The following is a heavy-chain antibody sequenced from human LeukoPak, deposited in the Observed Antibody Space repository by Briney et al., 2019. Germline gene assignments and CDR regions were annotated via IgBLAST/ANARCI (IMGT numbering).Heavy chain of an antibody. Sequence: PGGSLRLSCAASGFSFSGAWMNWVRQAPGKGLEWVAVISYDGSNKYYADSVKGRFTISRDNSKNTLYLQMNSLRAEDTAVYYCARRPYSSGWYGPLYFDYWGQGTLVTVSS. CDR2: ISYDGSNK. CDR3: ARRPYSSGWYGPLYFDY. D-gene: IGHD6-19*01. CDR1: GFSFSGAW. V-gene: IGHV3-30-3*01. J-gene: IGHJ4*02.